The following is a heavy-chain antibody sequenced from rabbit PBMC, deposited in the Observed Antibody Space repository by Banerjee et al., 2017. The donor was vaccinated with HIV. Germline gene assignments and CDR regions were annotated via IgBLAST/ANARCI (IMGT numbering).Heavy chain of an antibody. Sequence: QSLEESGGDLVKPGASLTLTCTASGFSFSSSYWICWVRQAPGKGLEWIACIYAGSSGVTYYASWAKGRFTVSQTSSTTVTLQMTSLTAADTATYFCARGDAGYVGLIAYTAYYNGMDLWGPGTLVTVS. CDR3: ARGDAGYVGLIAYTAYYNGMDL. D-gene: IGHD4-2*01. CDR2: IYAGSSGVT. V-gene: IGHV1S40*01. CDR1: GFSFSSSYW. J-gene: IGHJ6*01.